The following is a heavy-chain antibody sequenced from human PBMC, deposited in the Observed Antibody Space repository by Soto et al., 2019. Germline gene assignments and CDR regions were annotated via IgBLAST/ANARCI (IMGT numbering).Heavy chain of an antibody. J-gene: IGHJ4*02. CDR1: GGSFSGYY. Sequence: SETLSLTCAVYGGSFSGYYWSWIRQPPGKGLEWIGEINHSGSTNYNPSLKSRVTISVDTSKNQFSLKLSSVTAADTAVYYCARGIAGGSYSLDYWGQGTLVTVSS. CDR3: ARGIAGGSYSLDY. D-gene: IGHD1-26*01. CDR2: INHSGST. V-gene: IGHV4-34*01.